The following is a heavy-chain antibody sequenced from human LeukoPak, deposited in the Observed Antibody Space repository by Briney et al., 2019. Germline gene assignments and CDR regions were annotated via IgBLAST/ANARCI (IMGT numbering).Heavy chain of an antibody. D-gene: IGHD3-22*01. CDR2: ISADESNE. V-gene: IGHV3-30*18. Sequence: PGGSLRLSCAASGFTFSTFNMHWVRQAPGKGPEWVALISADESNEYYADSVKGRFTISRDTSKNTLFLQIDSLRAEDTAVYYCAKASGSTGYYYFDSWGQGTLVTVSS. J-gene: IGHJ4*02. CDR1: GFTFSTFN. CDR3: AKASGSTGYYYFDS.